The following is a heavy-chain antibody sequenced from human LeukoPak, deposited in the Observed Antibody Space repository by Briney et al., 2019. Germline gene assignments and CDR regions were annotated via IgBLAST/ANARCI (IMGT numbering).Heavy chain of an antibody. V-gene: IGHV5-10-1*01. D-gene: IGHD3-16*01. CDR2: IDPSDSYG. CDR3: ARPSRGGYLDL. J-gene: IGHJ2*01. Sequence: GESLKISFKGSGYNFINHWITWVRQVPGKGLEWMARIDPSDSYGNYSPSFQGHVTISADKSTNTAYLQWTTLRASDTAMYYCARPSRGGYLDLWGRGTLVTVSS. CDR1: GYNFINHW.